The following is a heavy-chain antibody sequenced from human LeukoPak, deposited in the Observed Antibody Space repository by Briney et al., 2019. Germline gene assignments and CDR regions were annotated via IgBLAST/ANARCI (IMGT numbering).Heavy chain of an antibody. D-gene: IGHD3-22*01. J-gene: IGHJ4*02. CDR3: ARDGGYYDSSGYYDAFDY. V-gene: IGHV3-30-3*01. CDR1: GFTFSSYA. CDR2: ISYDRSNK. Sequence: GGSLRLSCAASGFTFSSYAMHWVRQAPGKGLEWVAVISYDRSNKYYADSVKGRFTISRDNSKNTLYLQMNSLRAEDTAVYYCARDGGYYDSSGYYDAFDYWGQGTLVTVSS.